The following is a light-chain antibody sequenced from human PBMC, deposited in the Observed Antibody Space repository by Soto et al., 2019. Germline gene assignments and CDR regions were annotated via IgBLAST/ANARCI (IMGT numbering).Light chain of an antibody. CDR3: QQYGRSPFT. J-gene: IGKJ2*01. CDR2: GAS. V-gene: IGKV3-20*01. Sequence: EIVLTQSPGTLSLSPGERATLSCRASQRITSNFLAWFQQKPGLAPRLLMHGASTRASGVPDRFSGGGSGTDFILTISRLEPEDCAVYYCQQYGRSPFTFGQGTKLQIK. CDR1: QRITSNF.